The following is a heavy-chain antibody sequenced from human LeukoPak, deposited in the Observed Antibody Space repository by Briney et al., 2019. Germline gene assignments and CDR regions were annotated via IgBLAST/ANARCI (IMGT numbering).Heavy chain of an antibody. Sequence: ASVKVSCKASGYTFTRFGFSWVRQAPGQGLNGWDWFSAYNGNTNYAQKLQGRVTMTTDTSTSTAYMELRSLRSDDTAVYYCARDSPRTMVRGVIDHPFDYWGQGTLVTVSS. CDR3: ARDSPRTMVRGVIDHPFDY. CDR2: FSAYNGNT. V-gene: IGHV1-18*01. CDR1: GYTFTRFG. J-gene: IGHJ4*02. D-gene: IGHD3-10*01.